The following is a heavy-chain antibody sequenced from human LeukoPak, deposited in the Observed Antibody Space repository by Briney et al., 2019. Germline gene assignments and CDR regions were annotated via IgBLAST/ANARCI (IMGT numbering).Heavy chain of an antibody. CDR2: IYYSGST. V-gene: IGHV4-39*07. CDR3: ARFVGGAAAGTDFDY. CDR1: GGSISSSSYY. J-gene: IGHJ4*02. Sequence: SETLSLTCTVSGGSISSSSYYWGWIRQPPGKGLEWIGSIYYSGSTYYNPSLKSRVTISVDTSKNQFSLKLSSVTAADTAVYYCARFVGGAAAGTDFDYWGQGTLVTVSS. D-gene: IGHD6-13*01.